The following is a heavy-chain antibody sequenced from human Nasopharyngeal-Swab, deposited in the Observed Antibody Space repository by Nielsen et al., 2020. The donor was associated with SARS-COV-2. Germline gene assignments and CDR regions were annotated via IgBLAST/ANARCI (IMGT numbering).Heavy chain of an antibody. CDR3: ARQGDYYYDSSGYYTGYFDL. CDR1: GSSISSSSSY. D-gene: IGHD3-22*01. J-gene: IGHJ2*01. CDR2: IYYGGST. Sequence: SETLSLTCTVSGSSISSSSSYWGWIRQPPGKGLEWIGSIYYGGSTFYTPSLKSRVTISVDTSKNQFSLKLTSVTAADTAVYYCARQGDYYYDSSGYYTGYFDLWGRGTLVTVSS. V-gene: IGHV4-39*01.